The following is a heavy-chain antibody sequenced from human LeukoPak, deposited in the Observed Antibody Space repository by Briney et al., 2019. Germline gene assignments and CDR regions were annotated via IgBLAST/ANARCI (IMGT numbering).Heavy chain of an antibody. Sequence: PSETLSLTCIVSGGSIRSYYWNWLRQPPGKGLEWIAYIDYSGSTDYNPSLKSRVTISVDTSKNQFSLRLSSVTAADTAVYYCARESYYYTSGSYHPDYYFDYWGQGTLVTVSS. J-gene: IGHJ4*02. CDR1: GGSIRSYY. CDR2: IDYSGST. D-gene: IGHD3-10*01. CDR3: ARESYYYTSGSYHPDYYFDY. V-gene: IGHV4-59*01.